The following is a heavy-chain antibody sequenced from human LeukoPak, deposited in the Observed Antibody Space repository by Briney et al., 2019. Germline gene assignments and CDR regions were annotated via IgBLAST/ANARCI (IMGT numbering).Heavy chain of an antibody. CDR1: EFTFSSYG. V-gene: IGHV3-48*04. Sequence: GGSLRLSCAASEFTFSSYGMNWVRQAPGKGLEWVSYISSSSSAIYYADSVKGRFTISRDNAKNSLYLQMNSLRAEDAAVYYCARGDSTAMAIDYWGQGTPVTVSS. CDR2: ISSSSSAI. D-gene: IGHD5-18*01. J-gene: IGHJ4*02. CDR3: ARGDSTAMAIDY.